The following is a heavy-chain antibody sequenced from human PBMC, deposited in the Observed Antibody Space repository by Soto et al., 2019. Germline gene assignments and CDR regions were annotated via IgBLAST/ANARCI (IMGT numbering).Heavy chain of an antibody. D-gene: IGHD3-9*01. Sequence: SSETLSLTCTVSGGSISSSSYYWGWIRQPPGKGLEWIGSIYYSGSTYYNPSLKSRVTISVDTSKNQFSLKLSSVTAADTAVYYCARLPYTGYHFDYWGQGTLVTVSS. V-gene: IGHV4-39*01. CDR1: GGSISSSSYY. CDR3: ARLPYTGYHFDY. CDR2: IYYSGST. J-gene: IGHJ4*02.